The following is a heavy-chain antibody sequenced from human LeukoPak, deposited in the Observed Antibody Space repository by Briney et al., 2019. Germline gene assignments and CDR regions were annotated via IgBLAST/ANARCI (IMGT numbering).Heavy chain of an antibody. CDR2: IYYSGST. J-gene: IGHJ6*02. CDR3: ARGRLGYCSGGSCSSRAPYGMDV. Sequence: SETLSLTCTVSGGSISSSSYYWGWIRQPPGKGLEWIGSIYYSGSTYYNPSLKSRVTISVDTSKNQFSLKLSSVTAADTAVYYCARGRLGYCSGGSCSSRAPYGMDVWGQGTTVTVSS. D-gene: IGHD2-15*01. CDR1: GGSISSSSYY. V-gene: IGHV4-39*01.